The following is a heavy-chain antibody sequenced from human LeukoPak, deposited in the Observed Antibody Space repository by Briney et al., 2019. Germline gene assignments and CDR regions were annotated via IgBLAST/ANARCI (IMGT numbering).Heavy chain of an antibody. V-gene: IGHV4-4*02. D-gene: IGHD3-9*01. CDR1: GVSISSSNW. Sequence: SETLSLTCAVSGVSISSSNWWSWVRQPPGKGLEWIGEIYHSGSTNYNPSLKSRVTISEDKSKNQFSLKLSSVSAADTAVYYCARLYFDWLLDSYYYYGMDVWGQGTTVTVSS. CDR3: ARLYFDWLLDSYYYYGMDV. J-gene: IGHJ6*02. CDR2: IYHSGST.